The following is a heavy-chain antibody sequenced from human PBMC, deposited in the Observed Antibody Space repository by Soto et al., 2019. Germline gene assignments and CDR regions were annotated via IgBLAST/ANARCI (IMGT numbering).Heavy chain of an antibody. CDR3: SRVREGPVPEGFAY. CDR2: INPNSGGT. CDR1: GYTFTGYY. V-gene: IGHV1-2*02. Sequence: QVQLVQSGAEVKKPGASVKVSCKASGYTFTGYYMHWVRLAPGQGLEWMGWINPNSGGTNYAQKFQGSVTMTRDTSISKACMELSRLRSDDTVVYYCSRVREGPVPEGFAYWGQGTLVTVSS. D-gene: IGHD1-26*01. J-gene: IGHJ4*02.